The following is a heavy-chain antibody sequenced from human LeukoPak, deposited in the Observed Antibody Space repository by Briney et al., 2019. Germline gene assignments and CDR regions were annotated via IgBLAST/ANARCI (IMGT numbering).Heavy chain of an antibody. J-gene: IGHJ4*02. CDR3: ARAVPHSYYFDY. CDR2: IYYSGST. V-gene: IGHV4-59*01. D-gene: IGHD6-19*01. CDR1: GGSISSYY. Sequence: SETLSLTCTVSGGSISSYYWSWIRQPPGKGLEWIGYIYYSGSTNYNPSLKSRVTISVDTSKNQFSLKLSSVTAADTAVYYCARAVPHSYYFDYWGQGTLVTVSS.